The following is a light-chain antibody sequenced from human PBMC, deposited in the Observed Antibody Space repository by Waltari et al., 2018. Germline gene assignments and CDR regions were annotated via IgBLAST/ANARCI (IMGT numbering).Light chain of an antibody. J-gene: IGKJ1*01. Sequence: DIVMTQSPLSLSVTPGEQASISCRSSQSLLHSNGYNYLDWYLQKPGQSPQLLIYLGSNRASGVPDRFSGSGSGTDFTLRISRVEAEDVGVYYCMQALQIPWTFGQGTKVETK. CDR2: LGS. V-gene: IGKV2-28*01. CDR3: MQALQIPWT. CDR1: QSLLHSNGYNY.